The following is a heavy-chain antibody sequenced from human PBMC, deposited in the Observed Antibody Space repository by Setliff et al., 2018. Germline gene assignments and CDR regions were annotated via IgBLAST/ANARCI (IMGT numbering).Heavy chain of an antibody. D-gene: IGHD5-18*01. CDR3: VRDRTAYSYGLDV. CDR1: GGSISPYF. J-gene: IGHJ6*02. CDR2: IYHNGNT. Sequence: SETLSLTCTVSGGSISPYFWSWIRQPPGKGLEWTGYIYHNGNTNFNPSLKTRVTMSVDPSKNQFALNLRSVTAADTAVYYCVRDRTAYSYGLDVWAQGTTVTVSS. V-gene: IGHV4-59*01.